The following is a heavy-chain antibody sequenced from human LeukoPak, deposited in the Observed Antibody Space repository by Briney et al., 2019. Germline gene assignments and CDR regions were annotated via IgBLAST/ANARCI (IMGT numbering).Heavy chain of an antibody. J-gene: IGHJ1*01. CDR2: INPNSGGT. V-gene: IGHV1-2*02. CDR1: GYTFTAFY. CDR3: ARGYPLSTTAAGTYFQH. Sequence: ASVKVSCKTSGYTFTAFYMHWVRQAPGQGLEWMGWINPNSGGTNYAQKFQGRVTMTRDTSISTAYMELSRLRSDDTAVYYCARGYPLSTTAAGTYFQHWGQGTLVTVSS. D-gene: IGHD6-13*01.